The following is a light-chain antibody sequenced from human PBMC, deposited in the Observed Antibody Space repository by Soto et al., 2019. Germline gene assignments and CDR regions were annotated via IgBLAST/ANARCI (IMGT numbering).Light chain of an antibody. J-gene: IGLJ2*01. CDR2: GNS. CDR3: QAYDSSLSGSV. CDR1: SSNIGAGYD. Sequence: QSVLTQPPSVSGAPGQRVTISCTGSSSNIGAGYDVHWYQQLPGTAPKLLIYGNSNRPSGVPDRFSVSKSGTSASLAITGLQADDEADYYCQAYDSSLSGSVVGGGTKLTVL. V-gene: IGLV1-40*01.